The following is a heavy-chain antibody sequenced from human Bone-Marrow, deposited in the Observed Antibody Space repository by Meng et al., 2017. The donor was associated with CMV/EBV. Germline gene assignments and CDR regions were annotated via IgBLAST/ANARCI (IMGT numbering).Heavy chain of an antibody. CDR2: ISSSGSTI. J-gene: IGHJ6*02. V-gene: IGHV3-11*01. CDR1: GFTFSDYY. Sequence: GESLKISCAASGFTFSDYYMSWIRQAPGKGLEWVSYISSSGSTIYYADSVKGRFTISRDNAKNSLYPQMNSLRAEDTAVYYCARYCSSTSCYILLQNGMDVWGRGTTVTVSS. D-gene: IGHD2-2*02. CDR3: ARYCSSTSCYILLQNGMDV.